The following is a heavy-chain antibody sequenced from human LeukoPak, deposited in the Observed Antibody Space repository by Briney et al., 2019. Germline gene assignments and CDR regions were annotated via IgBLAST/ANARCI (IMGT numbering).Heavy chain of an antibody. CDR2: INWNSGSK. J-gene: IGHJ4*02. D-gene: IGHD3-22*01. V-gene: IGHV3-9*01. CDR3: AKDFSSGYYYFDF. Sequence: GGSLRLSCAASGFTFDDYAIHWVRQGPGKGLEWVSGINWNSGSKHYADSVKGRFTISRDNAKNSLYLQMNSLKPEDTALYYCAKDFSSGYYYFDFWGQGTLVTVSS. CDR1: GFTFDDYA.